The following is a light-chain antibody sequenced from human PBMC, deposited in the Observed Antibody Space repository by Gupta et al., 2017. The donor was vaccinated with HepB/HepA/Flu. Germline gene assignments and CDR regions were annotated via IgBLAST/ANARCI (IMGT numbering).Light chain of an antibody. Sequence: EIVLTQSPGTLFLSPGERATLSCRASRSVSSSYLAWYQQKPGQAPRLLMYGASSRATGIPDRFSGSGSGTDFTLTISRLEPEDFAVYYCQQDGSSMCIFGQGTKLEIK. CDR2: GAS. J-gene: IGKJ2*04. CDR3: QQDGSSMCI. CDR1: RSVSSSY. V-gene: IGKV3-20*01.